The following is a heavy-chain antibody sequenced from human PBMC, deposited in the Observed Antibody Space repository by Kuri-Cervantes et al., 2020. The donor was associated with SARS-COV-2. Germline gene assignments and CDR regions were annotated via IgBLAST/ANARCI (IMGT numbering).Heavy chain of an antibody. CDR2: IYYSGST. CDR1: GGSISSGDYY. CDR3: ARMSYTGWYYFDY. J-gene: IGHJ4*02. D-gene: IGHD6-19*01. V-gene: IGHV4-30-4*08. Sequence: SETLSLTCTVSGGSISSGDYYWSWIRQPPGKGLEWIGYIYYSGSTYYSPSLKSRVTISVDTSKNQFSLKLSSVTAADTAVYYCARMSYTGWYYFDYWGQGTLVTVSS.